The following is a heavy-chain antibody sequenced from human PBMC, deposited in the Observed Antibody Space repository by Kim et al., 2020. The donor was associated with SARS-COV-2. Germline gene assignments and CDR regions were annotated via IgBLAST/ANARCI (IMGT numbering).Heavy chain of an antibody. CDR2: ISWNSGSI. CDR3: AKAYSSGWGVGFDY. V-gene: IGHV3-9*01. CDR1: GFTFGDYA. Sequence: GGSLRHSCAASGFTFGDYAIHWVRQAPGRGLEWVSGISWNSGSIGYADSVKGRFTISRDNAKNSLYLQMNSLRPEDTALYYCAKAYSSGWGVGFDYWGQG. D-gene: IGHD6-19*01. J-gene: IGHJ4*02.